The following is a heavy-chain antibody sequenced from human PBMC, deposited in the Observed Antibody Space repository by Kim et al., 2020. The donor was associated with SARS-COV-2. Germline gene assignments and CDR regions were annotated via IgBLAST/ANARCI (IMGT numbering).Heavy chain of an antibody. CDR3: ATDPGLLAPRGYFDL. J-gene: IGHJ2*01. CDR1: GYTLTELS. Sequence: ASVKVSCKVSGYTLTELSMHWVRQAPGKGLEWMGGFDPEDGETIYAQKFQGRVTMTEDTSTDTAYMELSSLRSEDTAVYYCATDPGLLAPRGYFDLWGRGTLVTLSS. D-gene: IGHD3-3*01. V-gene: IGHV1-24*01. CDR2: FDPEDGET.